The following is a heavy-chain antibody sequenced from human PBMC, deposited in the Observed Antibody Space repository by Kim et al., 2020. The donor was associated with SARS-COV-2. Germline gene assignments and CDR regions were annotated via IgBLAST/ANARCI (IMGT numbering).Heavy chain of an antibody. D-gene: IGHD4-4*01. CDR2: IKQDGSMS. V-gene: IGHV3-7*01. CDR1: GFTFTTLY. Sequence: GGSLRLSCEASGFTFTTLYMTWVRQAPGKGLEWVANIKQDGSMSSYAGSVKGRFSISIDNAKNSLYLQMNSLRAEDTAVYYCARWDYRDSAWGIDYWG. CDR3: ARWDYRDSAWGIDY. J-gene: IGHJ4*01.